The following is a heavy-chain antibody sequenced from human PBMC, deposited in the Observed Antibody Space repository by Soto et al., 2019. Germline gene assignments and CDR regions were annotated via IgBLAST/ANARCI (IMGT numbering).Heavy chain of an antibody. Sequence: EVHLLESGGGLVQPGGSLRLSCAASGFTFSTYAMSWARQAPGKGLEWVSGITGSGGTTFYADSVKGRFTISRDNSKDTFYLQRNSLRVDYTAVYYCGKGQPRAAALLYHWGQRTLDTVSS. J-gene: IGHJ5*02. D-gene: IGHD6-13*01. CDR3: GKGQPRAAALLYH. CDR2: ITGSGGTT. V-gene: IGHV3-23*01. CDR1: GFTFSTYA.